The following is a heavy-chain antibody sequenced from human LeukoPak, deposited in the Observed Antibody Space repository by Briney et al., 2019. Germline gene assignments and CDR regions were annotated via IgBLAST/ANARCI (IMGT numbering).Heavy chain of an antibody. CDR1: GGSISSYY. V-gene: IGHV4-59*08. J-gene: IGHJ4*02. CDR3: ARQGGYASPFDY. Sequence: SETLSVTCTVSGGSISSYYWSWIRQPQGKGLEWIGNIYNSGSTNYNPSLKSRVTISVDSSKKQFSLKLISVTAADTAVYYCARQGGYASPFDYWGQGTLVTVSS. D-gene: IGHD5-12*01. CDR2: IYNSGST.